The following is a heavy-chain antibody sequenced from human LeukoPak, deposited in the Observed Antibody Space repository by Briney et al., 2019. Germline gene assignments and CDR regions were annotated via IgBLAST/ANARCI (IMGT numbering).Heavy chain of an antibody. J-gene: IGHJ4*02. D-gene: IGHD3-16*02. CDR3: ARDLSLDY. Sequence: SETLSLTCTVSGXSVSSGSYYWSWIRQPPGKGLEWIGYIFYSGSTNYNPSLKSRVTISIDTSKNQFSLKLSSVTAADTAVYYCARDLSLDYWGQGTLVTVSS. CDR2: IFYSGST. CDR1: GXSVSSGSYY. V-gene: IGHV4-61*01.